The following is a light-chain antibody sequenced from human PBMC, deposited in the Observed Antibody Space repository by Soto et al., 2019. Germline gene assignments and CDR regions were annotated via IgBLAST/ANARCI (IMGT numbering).Light chain of an antibody. CDR1: SSNIGAGYD. CDR3: QSYDSSLSAL. J-gene: IGLJ3*02. V-gene: IGLV1-40*01. CDR2: GXX. Sequence: QSVLTQPPSVSGAPGQRVTISCTGSSSNIGAGYDVHWYQQLPGTAPKLLIYGXXXXXXXXXXXXXGSKSGTSASLAITGLQAEDEADYYCQSYDSSLSALFGGGTKLTVL.